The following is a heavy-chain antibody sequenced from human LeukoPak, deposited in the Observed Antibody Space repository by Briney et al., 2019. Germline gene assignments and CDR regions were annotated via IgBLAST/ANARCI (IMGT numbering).Heavy chain of an antibody. D-gene: IGHD3-22*01. J-gene: IGHJ5*02. CDR2: ISAYNGNT. Sequence: ASVKVSCKASGYTFTSYGISWVRQAPGQGLEWMGWISAYNGNTNYAQKLQGRVTMTTDTSTSTAYMELRSLRSDDTAVYYCARDRIIMIVVAPVGFDPWGQGTLVTVSS. CDR1: GYTFTSYG. V-gene: IGHV1-18*01. CDR3: ARDRIIMIVVAPVGFDP.